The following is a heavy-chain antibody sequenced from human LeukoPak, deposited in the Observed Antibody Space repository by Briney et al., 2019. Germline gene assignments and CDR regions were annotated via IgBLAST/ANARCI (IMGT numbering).Heavy chain of an antibody. V-gene: IGHV3-23*01. D-gene: IGHD3-10*01. CDR2: ISGSVSST. J-gene: IGHJ4*02. CDR3: ARLSAVWLYSAGE. CDR1: GFTFSTYA. Sequence: QPGGSLRLSCAASGFTFSTYAMSWVRQAPGRGLEWVSTISGSVSSTYYADSVKGRFTVSRDNSKSTLFLQMKSLRAEDTAVYYCARLSAVWLYSAGEWGQGTQVTVSS.